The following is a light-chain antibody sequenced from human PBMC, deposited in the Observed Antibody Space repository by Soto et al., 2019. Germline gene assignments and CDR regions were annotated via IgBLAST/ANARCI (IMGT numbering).Light chain of an antibody. CDR1: QSVTKY. CDR2: DGS. Sequence: EIVLTQSPATLSLSPGERATLSCRASQSVTKYIAWYQQKPGQAPRLLIYDGSNRATGVPARFSGSGSGTDFTLTISSLEPEDFAVYYCQQRSSWYSFGQGTKLEIK. J-gene: IGKJ2*03. V-gene: IGKV3-11*01. CDR3: QQRSSWYS.